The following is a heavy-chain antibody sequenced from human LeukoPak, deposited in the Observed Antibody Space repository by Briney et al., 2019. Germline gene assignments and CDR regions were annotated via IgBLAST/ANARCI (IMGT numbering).Heavy chain of an antibody. Sequence: ASVKVSCKASGYTFTGYYMHWVRQAPGQGLEWMGWINPNSGGTNYAQKFQGRVTMTRNTSISTAYMKLSRLRSDDTAVYYCARGEETITMIVVVPYWGQGTLVTVSS. V-gene: IGHV1-2*02. CDR2: INPNSGGT. CDR1: GYTFTGYY. CDR3: ARGEETITMIVVVPY. D-gene: IGHD3-22*01. J-gene: IGHJ4*02.